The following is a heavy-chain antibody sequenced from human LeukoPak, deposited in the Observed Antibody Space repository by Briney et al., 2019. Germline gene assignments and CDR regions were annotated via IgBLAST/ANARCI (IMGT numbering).Heavy chain of an antibody. CDR2: ISSSSSSI. J-gene: IGHJ4*02. V-gene: IGHV3-21*01. Sequence: GGSLRLSCAASGFTFSSYSMNWVRQAPGKGLEWVSSISSSSSSIYYADSVKGRFTISRDNAKNSLYLQMNSLRAEDTAVYYCARDHAGRDYYFDYWGQGTLVTVSS. CDR1: GFTFSSYS. CDR3: ARDHAGRDYYFDY. D-gene: IGHD2-21*02.